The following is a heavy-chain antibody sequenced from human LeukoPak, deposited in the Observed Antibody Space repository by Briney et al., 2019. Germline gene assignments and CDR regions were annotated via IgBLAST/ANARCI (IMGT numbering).Heavy chain of an antibody. CDR2: ISAGADST. V-gene: IGHV3-23*01. J-gene: IGHJ4*02. Sequence: QPGGSLRLSCAASAFTFSSNAMISVRQAPGKGLEWVSAISAGADSTYYADSVQGRFTISRDNSKNTLFLQLSGLRAEDTAVYFCARGVYGDYDSWGQGTLVTVSS. CDR1: AFTFSSNA. CDR3: ARGVYGDYDS. D-gene: IGHD4-17*01.